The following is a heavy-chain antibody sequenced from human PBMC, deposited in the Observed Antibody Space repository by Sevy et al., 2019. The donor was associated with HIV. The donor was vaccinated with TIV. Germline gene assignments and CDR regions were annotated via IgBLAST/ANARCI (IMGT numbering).Heavy chain of an antibody. J-gene: IGHJ6*02. Sequence: ASVKVSCKASGGTFSSYAISWVRQAPGQGLEWMGGIIPIFGTANYAQKFQGRVTITADESTSTAYMGLSSLRSEDTAVYYCATVTTVIVLRGMDVWGQGTTVTVSS. CDR1: GGTFSSYA. CDR3: ATVTTVIVLRGMDV. D-gene: IGHD4-17*01. V-gene: IGHV1-69*13. CDR2: IIPIFGTA.